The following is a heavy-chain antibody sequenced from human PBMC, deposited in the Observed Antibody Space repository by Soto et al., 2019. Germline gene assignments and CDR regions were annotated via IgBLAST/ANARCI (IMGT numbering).Heavy chain of an antibody. CDR2: ISAYNGNT. V-gene: IGHV1-18*01. J-gene: IGHJ4*02. D-gene: IGHD7-27*01. Sequence: QVQLVQSGAEVKKPGASVKVSCKASGYTFTSYGISWVRQAPGQGLEWMGWISAYNGNTKYAQKPPGRVTMTTDTSTSTDDMELRSLRSDDTAVYYCAREPNHFDYWGQGTLVTVSS. CDR3: AREPNHFDY. CDR1: GYTFTSYG.